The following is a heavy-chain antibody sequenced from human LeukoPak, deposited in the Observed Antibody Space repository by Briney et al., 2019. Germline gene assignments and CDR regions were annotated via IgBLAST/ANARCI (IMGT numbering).Heavy chain of an antibody. CDR3: SRLSGAPVRHPIYHFDY. Sequence: SETLSLTCAVSGYSISNDYYWGWVRQPPGKGLEWIGNIYHSGSTYKNPSLKSRLTMSLDTSENQFSLKLISVTAADTAMYYCSRLSGAPVRHPIYHFDYWGQGTLVTVSS. CDR1: GYSISNDYY. J-gene: IGHJ4*02. V-gene: IGHV4-38-2*01. CDR2: IYHSGST. D-gene: IGHD2-2*02.